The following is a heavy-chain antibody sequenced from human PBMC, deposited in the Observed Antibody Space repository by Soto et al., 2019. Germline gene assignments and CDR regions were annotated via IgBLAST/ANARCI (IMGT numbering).Heavy chain of an antibody. J-gene: IGHJ5*02. CDR2: INHSGST. CDR1: GGSFSGYY. CDR3: ASVVPPPQWWFDP. D-gene: IGHD2-2*01. Sequence: QVQLQQWGAGLLKPSETLSLTCAVYGGSFSGYYWSWIRQPPGKGLEWIGEINHSGSTNYNPSLKSRVTISVDTSKNQLSLKLSSVTAADTAVYYCASVVPPPQWWFDPWGQGTLVTVSS. V-gene: IGHV4-34*01.